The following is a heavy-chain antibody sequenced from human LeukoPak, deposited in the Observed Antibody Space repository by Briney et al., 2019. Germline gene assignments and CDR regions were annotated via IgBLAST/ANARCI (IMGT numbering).Heavy chain of an antibody. V-gene: IGHV1-18*01. CDR1: GYTFTSYG. CDR2: ISAYNGNT. J-gene: IGHJ4*02. D-gene: IGHD3-9*01. Sequence: EASVKVSSKASGYTFTSYGISWVRQAPGQGLEWMGWISAYNGNTNYAQKLQGRVTMTTDTSTGTAYMELRSLRSDDTAVYYCARDPDYDSLTAYPFDYWGQGTLVTVSS. CDR3: ARDPDYDSLTAYPFDY.